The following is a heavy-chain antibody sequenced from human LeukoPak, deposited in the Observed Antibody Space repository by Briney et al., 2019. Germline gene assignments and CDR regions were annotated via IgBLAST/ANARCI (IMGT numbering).Heavy chain of an antibody. CDR2: IKQDGSEK. Sequence: GGSLRLSCAASGFTFSSYAMSWVRQAPGKGLEWVANIKQDGSEKNYVDSVKGRFSISRDNAENSLYLQMNSLRAEDTAVYYCAKNRGSGSYNDYWGQGTLVTVSS. J-gene: IGHJ4*02. CDR3: AKNRGSGSYNDY. D-gene: IGHD3-10*01. V-gene: IGHV3-7*01. CDR1: GFTFSSYA.